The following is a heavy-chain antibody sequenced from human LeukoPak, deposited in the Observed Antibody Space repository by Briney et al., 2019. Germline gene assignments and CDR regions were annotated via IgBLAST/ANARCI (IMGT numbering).Heavy chain of an antibody. Sequence: GASVKVSCKTPGDMLTENEKIRPLQATGQGLEWMGWMNPNSGNTGYAQKFQGRVTMTRNTSIDTAYMELRSLRSEDTGVYYCAKACISSRGDNWFDPWGQGTLVTVSS. CDR2: MNPNSGNT. V-gene: IGHV1-8*01. J-gene: IGHJ5*02. D-gene: IGHD2-21*01. CDR3: AKACISSRGDNWFDP. CDR1: GDMLTENE.